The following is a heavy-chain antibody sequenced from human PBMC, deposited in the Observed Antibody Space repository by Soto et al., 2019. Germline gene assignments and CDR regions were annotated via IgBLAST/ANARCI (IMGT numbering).Heavy chain of an antibody. CDR3: ARGVDAGVDV. Sequence: QVQLVQSGAEVTKPGASVKVSCRASGYTFTTYDINWVRQATGQGLEWMGWMSPNSGATGYAQKFRGRVTMTRDTSISTAYMELSNLRSEDTAIYYWARGVDAGVDVWGQGTTVTVSS. V-gene: IGHV1-8*01. CDR1: GYTFTTYD. D-gene: IGHD1-1*01. CDR2: MSPNSGAT. J-gene: IGHJ6*02.